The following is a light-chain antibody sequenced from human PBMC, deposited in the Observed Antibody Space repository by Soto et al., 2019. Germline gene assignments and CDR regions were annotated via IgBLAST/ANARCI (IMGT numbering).Light chain of an antibody. CDR2: GAS. V-gene: IGKV3-15*01. Sequence: ETVMAQFPATLSVSPGARATLSRRASQSVSSNLAWYQQKPGQAPRLLIYGASTRATGIPARFSGSGSGTEFTLTISSLQSEDFAVYYCQQYNNWRTFGQGTKVDIK. CDR3: QQYNNWRT. J-gene: IGKJ1*01. CDR1: QSVSSN.